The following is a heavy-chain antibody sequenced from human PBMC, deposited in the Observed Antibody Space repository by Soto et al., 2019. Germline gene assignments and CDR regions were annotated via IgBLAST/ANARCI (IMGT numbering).Heavy chain of an antibody. Sequence: LRLSCAASGFTFSSYAMSGVRQAPGKGLEWVSGISGSGGSTYYADSVKGRFTISRDNSKNTLYVQMNSLRDEDTAVYYCAKSVSGYSYGSDYWGQGTLVTVSS. V-gene: IGHV3-23*01. J-gene: IGHJ4*02. CDR3: AKSVSGYSYGSDY. D-gene: IGHD5-18*01. CDR1: GFTFSSYA. CDR2: ISGSGGST.